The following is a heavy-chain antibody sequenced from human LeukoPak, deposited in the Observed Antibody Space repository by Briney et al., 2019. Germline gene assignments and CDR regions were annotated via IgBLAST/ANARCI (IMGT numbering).Heavy chain of an antibody. J-gene: IGHJ4*02. V-gene: IGHV4-39*01. CDR2: IYYSGRT. D-gene: IGHD1-26*01. CDR3: ARLVGAATDPFDY. CDR1: GGSISSRTYY. Sequence: PSEALSLTCTVSGGSISSRTYYWGWLRQPPGKGLEWIASIYYSGRTYYNPSLKSRVTISIDTSKYQFSLKLSSVTAADTAVYYCARLVGAATDPFDYWGQGTLVTVSS.